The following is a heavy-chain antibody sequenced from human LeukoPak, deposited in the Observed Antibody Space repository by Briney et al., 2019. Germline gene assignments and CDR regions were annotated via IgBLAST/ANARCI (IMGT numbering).Heavy chain of an antibody. J-gene: IGHJ6*02. CDR2: IKQDGSKT. CDR3: ARDTRTTARMDYYYGMDV. Sequence: GGSLRLSCAASGFTFSSYWMSWVRQAPGKGLEWVANIKQDGSKTYYMDSVKGRFTISRDNAKNSLYLQMNSLRAEDTAVYYCARDTRTTARMDYYYGMDVWGQGTTVTVSS. V-gene: IGHV3-7*03. CDR1: GFTFSSYW. D-gene: IGHD1-1*01.